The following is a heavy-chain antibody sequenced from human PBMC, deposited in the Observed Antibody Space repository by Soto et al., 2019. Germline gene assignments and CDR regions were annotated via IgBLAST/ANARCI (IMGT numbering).Heavy chain of an antibody. V-gene: IGHV1-2*02. D-gene: IGHD3-10*01. CDR2: PTPNSVDT. Sequence: QGQLMQSGAEVRKPGASVRLSCKASGYTFNIYYIHWVRRAPGHGLEWMGWPTPNSVDTRYSQQFQGRVTMTRDTPMNTVYMYLAGLTSGDTAVYYCAREGAVTGTQAFGPWCQGSQVTVS. CDR3: AREGAVTGTQAFGP. CDR1: GYTFNIYY. J-gene: IGHJ5*02.